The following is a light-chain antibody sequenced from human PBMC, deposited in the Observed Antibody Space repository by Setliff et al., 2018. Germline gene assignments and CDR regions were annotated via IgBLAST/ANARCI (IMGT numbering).Light chain of an antibody. V-gene: IGLV2-8*01. Sequence: QSALTQPPSASGSPGQSVTISCTGTSSDIGTHKFVSWYQQHPGKAPQLIIYDVTKRPSGVPDRFSGSKSGNTASQTVSGLQAEDEADYYCSSYADSNIFLFGTGTKVTVL. CDR2: DVT. CDR3: SSYADSNIFL. CDR1: SSDIGTHKF. J-gene: IGLJ1*01.